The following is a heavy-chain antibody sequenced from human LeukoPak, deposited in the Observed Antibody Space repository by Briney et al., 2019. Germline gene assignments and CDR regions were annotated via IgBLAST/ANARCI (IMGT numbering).Heavy chain of an antibody. Sequence: PSETLSLTCAVYGGSFSGYYWSWIRQPPGKGLEWIGEINHSGSTNYNPSLKSRVTISVDTSKNKFSLKLSSVTAADTAVYYCARVGRWLQLRYFDYWGQGTLVTVSS. CDR3: ARVGRWLQLRYFDY. V-gene: IGHV4-34*01. J-gene: IGHJ4*02. CDR2: INHSGST. D-gene: IGHD5-24*01. CDR1: GGSFSGYY.